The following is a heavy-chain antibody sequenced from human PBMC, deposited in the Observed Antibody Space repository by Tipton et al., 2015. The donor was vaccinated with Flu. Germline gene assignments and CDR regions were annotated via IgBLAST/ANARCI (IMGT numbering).Heavy chain of an antibody. CDR3: VRQNCGGDYYPDY. V-gene: IGHV5-51*01. D-gene: IGHD2-21*02. CDR2: IYPDDPDT. Sequence: VQLVQSGAEVKKPGESLKISCKGSGSSFSSYWIAWVRQMPGKGLEWMGIIYPDDPDTKYSPSFQGHVTFSADKSVNTAYLQWSSLKASDTAIYFCVRQNCGGDYYPDYWGQGTLVTVSS. J-gene: IGHJ4*02. CDR1: GSSFSSYW.